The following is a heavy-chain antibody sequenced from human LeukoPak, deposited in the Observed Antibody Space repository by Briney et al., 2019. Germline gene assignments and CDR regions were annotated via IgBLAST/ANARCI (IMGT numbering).Heavy chain of an antibody. J-gene: IGHJ5*02. CDR1: GYSFSSYW. CDR2: IYPGDSDT. V-gene: IGHV5-51*01. D-gene: IGHD3-10*01. CDR3: ARHNYGSGSREVYNWFDP. Sequence: GESLKISCKGSGYSFSSYWIGWVRQMPGKGLEWMGIIYPGDSDTTYSPSFQGQVTISADKSINTAYLQWSSLKASDTAMYYCARHNYGSGSREVYNWFDPWGQGTLVTVSS.